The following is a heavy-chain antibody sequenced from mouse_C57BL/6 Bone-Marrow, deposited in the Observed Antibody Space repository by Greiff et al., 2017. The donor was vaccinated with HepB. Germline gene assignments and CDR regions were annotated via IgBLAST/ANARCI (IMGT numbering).Heavy chain of an antibody. CDR3: ARDRGWLPYYFDY. D-gene: IGHD2-3*01. V-gene: IGHV3-6*01. Sequence: ESGPGLVKPSQSLSLTCSVTGYSITSGYYWTWIRQFPGNKLEWMGYISYDGSNNYNPSLKNRISITRDTSKNQFFLKLNSVTTEDTATYYCARDRGWLPYYFDYWGQGTTLTVSS. CDR1: GYSITSGYY. J-gene: IGHJ2*01. CDR2: ISYDGSN.